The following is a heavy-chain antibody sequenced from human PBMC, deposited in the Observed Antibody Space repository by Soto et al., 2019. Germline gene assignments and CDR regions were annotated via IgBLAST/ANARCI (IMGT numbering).Heavy chain of an antibody. CDR1: GGSISSYY. Sequence: SETLSLTCTVSGGSISSYYWAWIRQPPGKGLEWIGYIYYSGSTTYSPSLKGRVTISVDRSKNQFSLKLSSVTAADTAVYYCARGLVVAAQHWGQGTLVTVSS. D-gene: IGHD2-15*01. CDR3: ARGLVVAAQH. V-gene: IGHV4-59*12. J-gene: IGHJ4*02. CDR2: IYYSGST.